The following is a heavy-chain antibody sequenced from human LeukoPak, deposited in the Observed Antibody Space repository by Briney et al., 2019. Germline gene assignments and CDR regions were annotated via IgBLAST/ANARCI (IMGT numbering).Heavy chain of an antibody. CDR3: ARDWNYYDSSAEIDY. D-gene: IGHD3-22*01. CDR2: IYYSGST. J-gene: IGHJ4*02. CDR1: GGSISSSSYY. V-gene: IGHV4-39*07. Sequence: KPSETLSLTCTVSGGSISSSSYYWGWIRQPPGKGLEWIGSIYYSGSTYYSPSLKSRVTISVDTSKNQFSLKLSSVTAADTAVYYCARDWNYYDSSAEIDYWGQGTLVTVSS.